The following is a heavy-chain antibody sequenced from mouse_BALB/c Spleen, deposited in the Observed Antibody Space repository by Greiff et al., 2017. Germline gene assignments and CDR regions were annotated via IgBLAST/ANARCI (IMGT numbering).Heavy chain of an antibody. Sequence: VQLQQPGAELVMPGASVKMSCKASGYTFTDYWMHWVKQRPGQGLEWIGAIDTSDSYSSYNQKFKGKATLTVDESSSTAYMQLSSLTSEDSAVYYCARGDYGNYYAMDYWGQGTSVTVSS. CDR1: GYTFTDYW. J-gene: IGHJ4*01. D-gene: IGHD2-1*01. CDR2: IDTSDSYS. V-gene: IGHV1-69*01. CDR3: ARGDYGNYYAMDY.